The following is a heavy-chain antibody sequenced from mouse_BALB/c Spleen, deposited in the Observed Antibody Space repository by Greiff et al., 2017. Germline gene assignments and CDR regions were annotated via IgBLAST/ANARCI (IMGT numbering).Heavy chain of an antibody. CDR2: IYPGNVNT. CDR3: ARGTGTSYYYAMDY. CDR1: GYTFTSYY. J-gene: IGHJ4*01. D-gene: IGHD4-1*01. Sequence: VQLQQSGPELVKPGASVRISCKASGYTFTSYYIHWVKQRPGQGLEWIGWIYPGNVNTKYNEKFKGKATLTADKSSSTAYMQLSSLTSEDSAVYFCARGTGTSYYYAMDYWGQGTSVTVSS. V-gene: IGHV1S56*01.